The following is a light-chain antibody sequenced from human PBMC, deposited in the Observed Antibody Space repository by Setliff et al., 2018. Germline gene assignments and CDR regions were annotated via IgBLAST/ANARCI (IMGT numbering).Light chain of an antibody. J-gene: IGLJ1*01. CDR1: ISDVGAYNS. Sequence: QSVLTQPASVSGSPGQSITISCTGTISDVGAYNSVSWYQQYPGKAPKLMIFEVTNRPSGVSRRFSGSKSGNTASLTISGLQAEDEADYYCSSYTTGSYVFGTGTKGTVL. V-gene: IGLV2-14*01. CDR3: SSYTTGSYV. CDR2: EVT.